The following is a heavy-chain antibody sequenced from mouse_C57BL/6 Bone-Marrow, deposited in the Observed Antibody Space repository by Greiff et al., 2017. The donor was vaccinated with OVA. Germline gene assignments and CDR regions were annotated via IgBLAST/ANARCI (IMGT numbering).Heavy chain of an antibody. V-gene: IGHV1-63*01. CDR2: IYPGGGYT. CDR1: GYTFTNYW. J-gene: IGHJ1*03. D-gene: IGHD1-1*01. Sequence: VQLQESGAELVRPGTSVKMSCKASGYTFTNYWIGWAKQRPGHGLEWIGDIYPGGGYTNYNEKFKGKATLTADKSSSTAYMQFSSLTSEDSAIYYCARGGAVSWYFDVWGTGTTVTVSS. CDR3: ARGGAVSWYFDV.